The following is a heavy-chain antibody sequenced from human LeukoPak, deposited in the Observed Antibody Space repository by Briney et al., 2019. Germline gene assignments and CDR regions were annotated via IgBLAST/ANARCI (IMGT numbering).Heavy chain of an antibody. CDR2: IYPGDSDT. Sequence: GESLKISCKGSGYSFTSYWIGWVRQMPGKGLEWMGIIYPGDSDTRYSPSFQGQVTISAAKTISTAYLQWSSLKASDTATYYCARPAYYGSNPDAFDIWGQGTMVTVSS. CDR1: GYSFTSYW. CDR3: ARPAYYGSNPDAFDI. V-gene: IGHV5-51*01. J-gene: IGHJ3*02. D-gene: IGHD4-23*01.